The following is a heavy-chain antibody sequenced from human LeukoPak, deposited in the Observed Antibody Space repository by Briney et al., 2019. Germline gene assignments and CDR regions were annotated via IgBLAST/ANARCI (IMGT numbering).Heavy chain of an antibody. CDR1: GYTFTSYG. CDR2: ISAYNGNT. D-gene: IGHD3-3*01. J-gene: IGHJ3*02. V-gene: IGHV1-18*01. CDR3: ARDGGYVYYDFWSGPRLNDAFDI. Sequence: ASVKVSCKASGYTFTSYGISWVRQAPGQGLEWMGWISAYNGNTNYAQKLQGRVTMTTDTSMSTAYMELRSLRSDDTAVYYCARDGGYVYYDFWSGPRLNDAFDIWGQGTMVTVSS.